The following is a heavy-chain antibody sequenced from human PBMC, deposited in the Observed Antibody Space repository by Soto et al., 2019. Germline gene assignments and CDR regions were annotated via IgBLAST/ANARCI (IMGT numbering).Heavy chain of an antibody. Sequence: GASVKVSCKTSGYTLNRYATHWVRQAPGQRLEWMGWINAGNGHTKYSQKFQGRVTITMDTAASTAYMELSSLRSEDTGVYYCARASSSSSDYFYYGMDVWGQGTTVTV. V-gene: IGHV1-3*01. CDR2: INAGNGHT. D-gene: IGHD6-6*01. J-gene: IGHJ6*02. CDR1: GYTLNRYA. CDR3: ARASSSSSDYFYYGMDV.